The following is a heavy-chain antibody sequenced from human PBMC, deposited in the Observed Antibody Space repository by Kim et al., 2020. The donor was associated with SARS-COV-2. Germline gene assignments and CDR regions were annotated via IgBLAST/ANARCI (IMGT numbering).Heavy chain of an antibody. J-gene: IGHJ5*02. CDR2: ISGSGGST. Sequence: GGSLRLSCAASGFTFSSYAMSWVRQAPGKGLEWVSAISGSGGSTYYADSVKGRFTISRDNSKNTLYLQMNSLRAEDAAVYYCAKVGVGYYGSGSYYKEPGPLQFNWFDPWGQGTLVTVSS. D-gene: IGHD3-10*01. V-gene: IGHV3-23*01. CDR3: AKVGVGYYGSGSYYKEPGPLQFNWFDP. CDR1: GFTFSSYA.